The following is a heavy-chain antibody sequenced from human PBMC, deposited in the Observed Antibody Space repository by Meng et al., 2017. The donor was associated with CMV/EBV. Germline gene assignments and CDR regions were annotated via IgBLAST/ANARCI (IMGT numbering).Heavy chain of an antibody. CDR3: ARAGQEYSSSWYGFDY. V-gene: IGHV1-46*01. J-gene: IGHJ4*02. CDR2: INPSGGST. Sequence: EYTFTSYHRHWVRQARGQGLEWMGIINPSGGSTSYAQKFQGRVTMTRDTSTSTVYMELSSLRSEDTAVYYCARAGQEYSSSWYGFDYWGQGTLVTVSS. D-gene: IGHD6-13*01. CDR1: EYTFTSYH.